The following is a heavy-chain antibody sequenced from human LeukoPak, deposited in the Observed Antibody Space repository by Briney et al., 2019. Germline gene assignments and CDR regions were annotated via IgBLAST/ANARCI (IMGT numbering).Heavy chain of an antibody. CDR3: ATDAAGPYDQGSYYFDY. D-gene: IGHD3-16*01. V-gene: IGHV1-24*01. J-gene: IGHJ4*02. CDR2: FDPEDGET. CDR1: GYTLTELS. Sequence: ASVKVSCKVSGYTLTELSMHWVRQAPGKGLEWMGGFDPEDGETIYAQKFQGRVTMTEDTSTDTAYMELSSLRSEDTAVYYCATDAAGPYDQGSYYFDYWGQGTLVTVSS.